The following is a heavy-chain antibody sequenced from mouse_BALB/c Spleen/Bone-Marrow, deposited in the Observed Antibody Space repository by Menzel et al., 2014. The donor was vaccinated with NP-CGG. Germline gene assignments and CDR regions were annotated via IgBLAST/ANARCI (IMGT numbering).Heavy chain of an antibody. D-gene: IGHD1-2*01. V-gene: IGHV1S56*01. Sequence: VQRVESGPELVKPWASVRISCKASGSTFTSSYIHWVKQRPGQGLEWIGWIYPGNVNTKYNEKFKGKATLTADKSSSTAYMQLSGMTSEDSAVYFCARERGTTAYFDYWGQGTTLTVS. J-gene: IGHJ2*01. CDR3: ARERGTTAYFDY. CDR1: GSTFTSSY. CDR2: IYPGNVNT.